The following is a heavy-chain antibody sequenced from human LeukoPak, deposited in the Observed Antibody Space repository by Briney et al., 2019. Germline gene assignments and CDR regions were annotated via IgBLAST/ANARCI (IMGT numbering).Heavy chain of an antibody. D-gene: IGHD4-17*01. J-gene: IGHJ4*02. CDR2: IIPIFGTA. CDR1: GYTFTGYY. CDR3: ARDSDGDYYFDY. Sequence: GASVKVSCKASGYTFTGYYMHWVRQAPGQGLEWMGGIIPIFGTANYAQKFQGRVTITADESTSTAYMELSSLRSEDTAVYYCARDSDGDYYFDYWGQGTLVTVSS. V-gene: IGHV1-69*13.